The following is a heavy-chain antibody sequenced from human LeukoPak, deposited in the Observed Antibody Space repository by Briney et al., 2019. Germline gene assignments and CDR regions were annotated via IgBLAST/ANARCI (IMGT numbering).Heavy chain of an antibody. D-gene: IGHD3-3*01. J-gene: IGHJ6*02. CDR1: GYTFTSYD. CDR2: MNPNSGNT. CDR3: ARSSITIFGVVIVRLNDYGMDV. Sequence: GASVKVSCKASGYTFTSYDINWVRQATGQGLEWMGWMNPNSGNTGYAQKFQGRVTMTRNTSISTAYMELSSLRSEDTAVYYCARSSITIFGVVIVRLNDYGMDVWGQGTTVTVSS. V-gene: IGHV1-8*01.